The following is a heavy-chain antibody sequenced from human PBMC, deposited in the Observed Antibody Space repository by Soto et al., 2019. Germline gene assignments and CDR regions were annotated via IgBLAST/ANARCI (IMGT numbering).Heavy chain of an antibody. CDR3: AREERYCSTNSCRLVYYYYYYGMDV. V-gene: IGHV1-2*02. Sequence: ASVKVSCKASGYTFTGYYMHWVRQAPGQGREWMGWINPNSGGTNYAQKFQGRVTMTRDTSISTAYMELSKLRYDDTTVYYCAREERYCSTNSCRLVYYYYYYGMDVWGQGTTVTVSS. J-gene: IGHJ6*02. CDR1: GYTFTGYY. CDR2: INPNSGGT. D-gene: IGHD2-2*01.